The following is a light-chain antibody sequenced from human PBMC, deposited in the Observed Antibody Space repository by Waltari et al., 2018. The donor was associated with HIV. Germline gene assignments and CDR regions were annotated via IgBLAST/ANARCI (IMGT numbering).Light chain of an antibody. J-gene: IGKJ4*01. Sequence: EIVLTQSPGTLSLSPGERAILSCRASQSVTSSYLAWYQQKAGQAPRLLIYGASSRATGIPDRFSGSGSGTDFTLTISRLEPEDFAVYYCQQYGSSPLTFGGGTKVEIK. CDR1: QSVTSSY. V-gene: IGKV3-20*01. CDR3: QQYGSSPLT. CDR2: GAS.